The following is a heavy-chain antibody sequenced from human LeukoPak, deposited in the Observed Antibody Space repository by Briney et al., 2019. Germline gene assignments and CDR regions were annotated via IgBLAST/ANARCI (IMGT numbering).Heavy chain of an antibody. CDR3: ARGGIAVSGIDLEDY. Sequence: GGSLRLSCAASGFTFSRCDMFWFRQVPGKGLEWVSTIGTGGDIYYSDSVKGRFTISRENAKNSLYLQMSSLSAGDTAVYFCARGGIAVSGIDLEDYWGQGTLVTVSS. V-gene: IGHV3-13*01. CDR1: GFTFSRCD. D-gene: IGHD6-19*01. J-gene: IGHJ4*02. CDR2: IGTGGDI.